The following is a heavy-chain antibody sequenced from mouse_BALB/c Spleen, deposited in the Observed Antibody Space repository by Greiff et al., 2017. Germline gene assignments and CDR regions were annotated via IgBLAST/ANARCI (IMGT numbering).Heavy chain of an antibody. V-gene: IGHV3-2*02. Sequence: LQESGPGLVKPSQSLSLTCTVTGYSITSDYAWNWIRQFPGNKLEWMGYISYSGSTSYNPSLKSRISITRDTSKNQFFLQLNSVTTEDTATYYCARGYPFAYWGQGTLVTVSA. J-gene: IGHJ3*01. D-gene: IGHD2-14*01. CDR2: ISYSGST. CDR3: ARGYPFAY. CDR1: GYSITSDYA.